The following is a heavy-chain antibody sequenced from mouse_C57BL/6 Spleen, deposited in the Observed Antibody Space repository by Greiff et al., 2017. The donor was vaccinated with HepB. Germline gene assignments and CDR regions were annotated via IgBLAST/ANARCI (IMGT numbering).Heavy chain of an antibody. CDR1: GFTFSDYG. V-gene: IGHV5-17*01. D-gene: IGHD1-1*01. Sequence: EVKLVESGGGLVKPGGSLKLSCAASGFTFSDYGMHWVRQAPEKGLEWVAYISSVSSTIYYADTVKGRFTISRDNAKNTLFLQMTSLRSEDTAMYYCARQFITTVVGESYFDVWGTVTTVTVSS. CDR2: ISSVSSTI. J-gene: IGHJ1*03. CDR3: ARQFITTVVGESYFDV.